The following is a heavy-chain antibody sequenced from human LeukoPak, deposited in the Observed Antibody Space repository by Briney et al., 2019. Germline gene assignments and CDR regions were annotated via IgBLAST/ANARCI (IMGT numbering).Heavy chain of an antibody. D-gene: IGHD2-15*01. CDR1: GFTFVNFW. CDR3: ARDRGYCSGGSCYNEGMDV. Sequence: PGGSLRLSCAASGFTFVNFWMSWVRQAPGKGLEWVAVISYDGSNKYYADSVKGRFTISRDNSKNTLYLQMNSLRAEDTAEYYCARDRGYCSGGSCYNEGMDVWGQGTTVTVSS. J-gene: IGHJ6*02. CDR2: ISYDGSNK. V-gene: IGHV3-30-3*01.